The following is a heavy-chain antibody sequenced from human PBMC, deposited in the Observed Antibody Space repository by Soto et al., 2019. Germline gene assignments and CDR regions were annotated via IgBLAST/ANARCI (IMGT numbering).Heavy chain of an antibody. D-gene: IGHD4-17*01. V-gene: IGHV4-39*01. Sequence: LSLTCTVSGGSISSSSYYWGWIRQPPGKGLEWIGSIYYSGSTYYNPSLKSRVTISVDTSKNQFSLKLSSVTAADTAVYYCARGIYGDKDYWGQGTLVTVSS. J-gene: IGHJ4*02. CDR3: ARGIYGDKDY. CDR1: GGSISSSSYY. CDR2: IYYSGST.